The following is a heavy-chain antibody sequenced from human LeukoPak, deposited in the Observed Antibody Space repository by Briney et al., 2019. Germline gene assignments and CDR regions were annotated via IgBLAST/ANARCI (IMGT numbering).Heavy chain of an antibody. CDR2: ISGSGGST. V-gene: IGHV3-23*01. CDR3: ASKGRGVEASTYFDY. Sequence: GGSLRLSCAVSGFTFSSYAMSWVRQAPGKGLECVSVISGSGGSTYYADSVKGRFTISRDNSKNTLYLRMNSLRAEDTAVYFCASKGRGVEASTYFDYWGQGTLVTVSS. J-gene: IGHJ4*02. D-gene: IGHD1-26*01. CDR1: GFTFSSYA.